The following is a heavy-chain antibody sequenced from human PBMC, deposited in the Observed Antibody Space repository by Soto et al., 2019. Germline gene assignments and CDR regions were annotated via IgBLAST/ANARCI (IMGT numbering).Heavy chain of an antibody. CDR3: AHIDYNDNRFAFDF. V-gene: IGHV2-5*02. D-gene: IGHD1-1*01. CDR2: IYSDDDK. Sequence: QITLKESGPTLVKPTQTLTLTCTFAGFSLSTSGVPVGWIRQPPGKALEWLALIYSDDDKRYRPSVKSRVTITKDTSKNQVVLTVTNMDPVDTATYYCAHIDYNDNRFAFDFWGQGTMVTVSS. J-gene: IGHJ3*01. CDR1: GFSLSTSGVP.